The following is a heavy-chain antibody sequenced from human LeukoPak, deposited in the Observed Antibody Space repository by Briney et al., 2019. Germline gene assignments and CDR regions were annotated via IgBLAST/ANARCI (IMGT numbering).Heavy chain of an antibody. Sequence: SETLSLTCTVSGDSISSYYWSWIRQPPGKGLEWIGYIYYSGSTNYNPSLKSRVTISIDTSKNQFSLKLSSVTAADTAVYYCARGSTAPSLFDYWGQGTLVTVSS. J-gene: IGHJ4*02. CDR2: IYYSGST. CDR1: GDSISSYY. V-gene: IGHV4-59*01. CDR3: ARGSTAPSLFDY.